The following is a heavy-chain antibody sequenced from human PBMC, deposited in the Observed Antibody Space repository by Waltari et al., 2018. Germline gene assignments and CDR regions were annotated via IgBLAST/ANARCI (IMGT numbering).Heavy chain of an antibody. CDR2: ISSSGTTI. CDR3: ARRALGWFDP. D-gene: IGHD3-10*01. J-gene: IGHJ5*02. Sequence: QVQLVESGGDLVKTGGSLRLSCAASGFIFSDYYMSWIRQAPGKGLEWVSHISSSGTTIQYADTVKGRFTVSRDNAKNSLYLQMNSLRVEDTAVYYCARRALGWFDPCGQGTLVSVSS. V-gene: IGHV3-11*04. CDR1: GFIFSDYY.